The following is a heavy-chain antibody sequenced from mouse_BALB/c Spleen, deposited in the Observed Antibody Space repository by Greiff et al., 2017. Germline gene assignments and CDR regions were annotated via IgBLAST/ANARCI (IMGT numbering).Heavy chain of an antibody. CDR3: ARWGVGPWFAY. J-gene: IGHJ3*01. CDR2: IRYSGST. CDR1: GYSITSYYA. D-gene: IGHD4-1*01. V-gene: IGHV3-2*02. Sequence: EVKLQESGPGLVKPSQSLSLTCTVTGYSITSYYAWNWIRQFPGNKLEWMGYIRYSGSTSYNPSLKSRISITRDTSKNQFFLQLNSVTTEDTATYYCARWGVGPWFAYWGQGTLVTVSA.